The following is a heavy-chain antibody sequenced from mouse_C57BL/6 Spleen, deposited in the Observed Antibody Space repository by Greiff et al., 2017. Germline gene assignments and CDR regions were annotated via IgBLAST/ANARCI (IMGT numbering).Heavy chain of an antibody. D-gene: IGHD1-1*01. CDR3: ARIGSSYNRFAY. CDR1: GYTFTDYY. CDR2: INPNNGGT. Sequence: EVQLQQSGPELVKPGASVKISCKASGYTFTDYYMNWVKQSHGKSLEWIGDINPNNGGTSYNQKFKGKATLTVDKSSSTAYLELRSLTSEDSAVYYCARIGSSYNRFAYWGQGTLVTVSA. J-gene: IGHJ3*01. V-gene: IGHV1-26*01.